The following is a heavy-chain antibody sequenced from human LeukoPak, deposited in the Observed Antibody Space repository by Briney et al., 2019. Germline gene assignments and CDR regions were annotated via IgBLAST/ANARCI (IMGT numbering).Heavy chain of an antibody. J-gene: IGHJ4*02. CDR1: GGSASSGSYY. D-gene: IGHD4-23*01. CDR2: IYYSGST. Sequence: SETLSLTCTVSGGSASSGSYYWSWIRQPPGKGLEWIGYIYYSGSTNYNPSLKSRVTISVDTSKNQFSLKLSSVTAADTAVYYCARGEWELLDYWGQGTLVTVSP. V-gene: IGHV4-61*01. CDR3: ARGEWELLDY.